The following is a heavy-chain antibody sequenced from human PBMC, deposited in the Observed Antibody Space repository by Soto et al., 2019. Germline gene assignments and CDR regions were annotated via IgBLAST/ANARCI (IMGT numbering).Heavy chain of an antibody. Sequence: SETLSLTCTVSGGSISSYYWSWIRQPPGKGLEWIGYIYYSGSTNYNPSLKSRVTISVDTSKNQFSLKLSSVTAADTAVYYCARRHSSGWYSPLYNWFDPWGQGTLVTVS. J-gene: IGHJ5*02. D-gene: IGHD6-19*01. CDR2: IYYSGST. V-gene: IGHV4-59*08. CDR1: GGSISSYY. CDR3: ARRHSSGWYSPLYNWFDP.